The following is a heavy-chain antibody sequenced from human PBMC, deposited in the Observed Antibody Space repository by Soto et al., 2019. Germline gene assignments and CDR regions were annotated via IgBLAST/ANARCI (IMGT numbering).Heavy chain of an antibody. J-gene: IGHJ6*03. CDR2: IYPGDSDT. CDR1: GYSFTRYW. V-gene: IGHV5-51*01. D-gene: IGHD3-10*01. Sequence: PGESLNLSCKGSGYSFTRYWIGWVRQMPGKGLEWMGIIYPGDSDTRYSPSFQGQVTISADKSISTAYLQWSSLKASDTAMYYCARHLYYGSGSYYTGYYYYMDVWGKGTTVTVSS. CDR3: ARHLYYGSGSYYTGYYYYMDV.